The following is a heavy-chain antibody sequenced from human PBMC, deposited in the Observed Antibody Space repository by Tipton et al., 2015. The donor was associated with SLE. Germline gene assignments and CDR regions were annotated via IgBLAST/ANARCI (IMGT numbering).Heavy chain of an antibody. CDR1: GFTVSSNY. D-gene: IGHD3-22*01. CDR2: IYSGGST. CDR3: ARAQGGSSGYYFRY. Sequence: SLRLSCAASGFTVSSNYMSWVRQAPGKGLEWVSVIYSGGSTYYADSVKGRFTISRDNSKNTLYLQMNSLRAEDTAVYYCARAQGGSSGYYFRYWGQGTLVTVSS. J-gene: IGHJ4*02. V-gene: IGHV3-66*02.